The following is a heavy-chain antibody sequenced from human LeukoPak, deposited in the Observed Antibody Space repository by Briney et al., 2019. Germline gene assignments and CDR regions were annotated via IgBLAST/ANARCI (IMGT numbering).Heavy chain of an antibody. V-gene: IGHV3-23*01. J-gene: IGHJ4*02. CDR3: AKDTSIGRYCTNGVCSPFDY. CDR2: ISDTGATT. CDR1: GFTFSSYS. Sequence: GSLRLSCAGSGFTFSSYSMSWVRQAPGKGLEWVSAISDTGATTYDADSVKGRFTISRDNSRSTLYLQMNSLRAEDTALYYCAKDTSIGRYCTNGVCSPFDYWGQGTLVTVSS. D-gene: IGHD2-8*01.